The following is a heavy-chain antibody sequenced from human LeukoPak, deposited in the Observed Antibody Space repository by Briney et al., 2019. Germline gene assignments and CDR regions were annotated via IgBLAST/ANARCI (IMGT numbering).Heavy chain of an antibody. CDR3: ARDREQLGIDP. CDR1: GFTVSSNY. Sequence: GGSLRLSCAASGFTVSSNYMSWVRQAPGKGLEWVSVIYSGGSTYYADSVKGRFTISRDNSKNTLYLQMNSLRAEDTAVYYCARDREQLGIDPWGQGTLVTVSS. CDR2: IYSGGST. V-gene: IGHV3-53*01. J-gene: IGHJ5*01. D-gene: IGHD6-13*01.